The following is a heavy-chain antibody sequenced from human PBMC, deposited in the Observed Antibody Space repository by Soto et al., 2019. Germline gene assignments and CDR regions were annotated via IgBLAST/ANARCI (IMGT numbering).Heavy chain of an antibody. CDR1: GFTFSSYA. Sequence: GGSLRLSCAASGFTFSSYAMSWVRQAPGKGLEWVSAISGSGGSTYYADSVKGRFTISRDNSKNTLYLQMNSLRAEDTAVYYCAKDENYDSSGYPYYFDYWGQGTLVTVSS. V-gene: IGHV3-23*01. CDR2: ISGSGGST. CDR3: AKDENYDSSGYPYYFDY. D-gene: IGHD3-22*01. J-gene: IGHJ4*02.